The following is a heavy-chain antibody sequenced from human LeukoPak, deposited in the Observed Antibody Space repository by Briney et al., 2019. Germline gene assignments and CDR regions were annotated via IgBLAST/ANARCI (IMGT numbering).Heavy chain of an antibody. Sequence: GGSLRLSCAASGFTVSSNYMSWVRQAPGKGLEWVSVIYSGGSTYYADSEKGRFTISRDNSKNTLYLQMNSLRAEDTAVYYCARATTQYSSSWHRSYFDYWGQGTLVTVSS. V-gene: IGHV3-53*01. CDR1: GFTVSSNY. CDR3: ARATTQYSSSWHRSYFDY. J-gene: IGHJ4*02. D-gene: IGHD6-13*01. CDR2: IYSGGST.